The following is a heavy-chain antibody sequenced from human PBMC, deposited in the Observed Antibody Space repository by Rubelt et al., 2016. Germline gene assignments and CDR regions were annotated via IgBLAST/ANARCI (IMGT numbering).Heavy chain of an antibody. CDR2: INPNSGGT. V-gene: IGHV1-2*04. CDR1: GYTFTGYY. CDR3: AREGYSSSWSY. Sequence: QVQLVQSGAEVKKPGASVKVSCKASGYTFTGYYMHWVRQAPGQGLEWMGWINPNSGGTNYALKFQGWVTMTRDTSISTAYMELSRLRSDDTAVYYCAREGYSSSWSYWGQGTLGTVSS. J-gene: IGHJ4*02. D-gene: IGHD6-13*01.